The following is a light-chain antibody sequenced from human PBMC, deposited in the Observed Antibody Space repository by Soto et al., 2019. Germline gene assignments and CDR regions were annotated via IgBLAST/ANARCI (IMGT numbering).Light chain of an antibody. CDR3: QQYDNWPPFT. CDR2: GAS. Sequence: EIVMTQCPATLSVSPGERATLSCRASQSVNSHLAWYQQKPGQAPRLLIYGASYRATGIPARFSGSGSGTDFTLTISSLQSEDFAVYYCQQYDNWPPFTFGPGTKVDIK. V-gene: IGKV3-15*01. J-gene: IGKJ3*01. CDR1: QSVNSH.